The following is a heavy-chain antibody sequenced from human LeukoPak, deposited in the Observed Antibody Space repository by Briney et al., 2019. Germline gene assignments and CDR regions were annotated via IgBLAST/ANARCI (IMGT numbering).Heavy chain of an antibody. V-gene: IGHV4-59*11. CDR2: IYYSGST. Sequence: SETLSLTCTVSGGSISSHYWSWIRQPPGKGLEWIGYIYYSGSTNYNPSLKSRVTISVDTSKSQCSLKLSSVTAADTAVYYCAREAGGYDILTGYYTRGYFDYWGQGTLVTVSS. J-gene: IGHJ4*02. CDR1: GGSISSHY. D-gene: IGHD3-9*01. CDR3: AREAGGYDILTGYYTRGYFDY.